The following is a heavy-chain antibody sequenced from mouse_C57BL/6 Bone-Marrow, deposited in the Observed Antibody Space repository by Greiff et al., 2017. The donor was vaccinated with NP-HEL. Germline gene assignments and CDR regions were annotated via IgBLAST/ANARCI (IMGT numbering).Heavy chain of an antibody. Sequence: VQLQQSGTVLARPGASVKMSCKTSGYTFTSYWMHWVKQRPGQGLEWIGAIYPGNSDTSYNQKFKGKAKLTAVTSASTAYMELSSLTNEDSAVYYCTSTVVATRWYFDVWGTGTTVTVSS. CDR2: IYPGNSDT. CDR1: GYTFTSYW. CDR3: TSTVVATRWYFDV. J-gene: IGHJ1*03. D-gene: IGHD1-1*01. V-gene: IGHV1-5*01.